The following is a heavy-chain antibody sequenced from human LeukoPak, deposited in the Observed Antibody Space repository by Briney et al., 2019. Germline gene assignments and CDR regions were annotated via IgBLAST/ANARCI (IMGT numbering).Heavy chain of an antibody. CDR1: GFTFSSYT. J-gene: IGHJ4*02. D-gene: IGHD3-10*01. Sequence: SGGSLRLSCVASGFTFSSYTMSWVRQAPGKGLEWVSAISSSSSSTSYADSVKGRFTISRDNAKNSLYLQMNSLRAEDTAVYYCASGITMVRGPTHFDYWGQGTLVTVSS. CDR3: ASGITMVRGPTHFDY. V-gene: IGHV3-21*01. CDR2: ISSSSSST.